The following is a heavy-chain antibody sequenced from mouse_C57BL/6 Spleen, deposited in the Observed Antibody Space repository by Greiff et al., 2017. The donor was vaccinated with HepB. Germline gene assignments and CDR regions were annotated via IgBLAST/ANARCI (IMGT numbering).Heavy chain of an antibody. CDR1: GYTFTDYN. CDR2: INPNNGGT. D-gene: IGHD2-4*01. CDR3: ARSENDYDDAGDYAMDY. V-gene: IGHV1-18*01. J-gene: IGHJ4*01. Sequence: EVKLMESGPELVKPGASVKIPCKASGYTFTDYNMDWVKQSHGKSLEWIGDINPNNGGTIYNQKFKGKATLTVDKSSSTAYMELRSLTSEDTAVYYCARSENDYDDAGDYAMDYWGQGTSVTVSS.